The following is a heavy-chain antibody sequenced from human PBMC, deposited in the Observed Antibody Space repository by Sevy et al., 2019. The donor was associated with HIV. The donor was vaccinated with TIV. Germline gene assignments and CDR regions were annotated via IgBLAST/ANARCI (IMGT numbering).Heavy chain of an antibody. V-gene: IGHV1-69*13. CDR3: ARGGGNGWYYFDY. J-gene: IGHJ4*02. CDR2: IIPILGTV. CDR1: GGTFSTYG. D-gene: IGHD6-19*01. Sequence: ASVKVSCKASGGTFSTYGISWVRQAPGQGPEWMGGIIPILGTVNYAQKFQGRVTFTADESTKTAYMELGSLRSEDTAMYYCARGGGNGWYYFDYWGQETLVTVSS.